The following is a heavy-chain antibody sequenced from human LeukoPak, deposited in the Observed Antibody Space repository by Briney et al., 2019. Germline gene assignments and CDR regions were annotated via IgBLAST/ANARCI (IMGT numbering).Heavy chain of an antibody. Sequence: GGSLRLSCAASGFIFSSYGMHWVRQAPGKGLEWVAFIPYDGSDKYFADSVKGQFTVSRDNSRSTLYLQLNSLGAEDTAVYYCAKDLAGSGWYRGIDYWSQGTLVTVSS. CDR2: IPYDGSDK. V-gene: IGHV3-30*02. D-gene: IGHD6-19*01. CDR1: GFIFSSYG. CDR3: AKDLAGSGWYRGIDY. J-gene: IGHJ4*02.